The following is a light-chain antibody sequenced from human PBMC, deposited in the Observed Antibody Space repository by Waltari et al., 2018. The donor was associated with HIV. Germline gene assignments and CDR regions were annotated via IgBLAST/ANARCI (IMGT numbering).Light chain of an antibody. CDR2: KAS. Sequence: DIQMTQSPSTLPASVGDRVTITCRASQSIGSWLAWYQQKPGKAPKVLIYKASNLESGVPPRFSGSGSGTEFTLTITNLQPEDFATYYCQQSTSYWTFGQGTKVEMK. CDR1: QSIGSW. CDR3: QQSTSYWT. V-gene: IGKV1-5*03. J-gene: IGKJ1*01.